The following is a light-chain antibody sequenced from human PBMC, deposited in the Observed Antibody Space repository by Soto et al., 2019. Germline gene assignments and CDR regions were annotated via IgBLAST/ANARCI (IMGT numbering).Light chain of an antibody. V-gene: IGLV2-14*01. CDR2: EVS. Sequence: QSALAHPASVSGSPGQSITISCTGTSRDVGGYNYVSWYQQHPGKAPKLMIYEVSNRPSGVSNRFSGSKSGNTASLTISGLQAEDEADYYCSSYTSSSTLGVFGTGTKVTVL. CDR3: SSYTSSSTLGV. J-gene: IGLJ1*01. CDR1: SRDVGGYNY.